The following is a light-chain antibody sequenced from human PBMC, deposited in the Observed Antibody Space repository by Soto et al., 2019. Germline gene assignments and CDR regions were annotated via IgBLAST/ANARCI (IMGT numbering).Light chain of an antibody. V-gene: IGLV2-23*01. CDR2: EGS. J-gene: IGLJ3*02. Sequence: QSALTQPASVSGSPGQSITISCTGTSSDVGSYNHVSWYQQHPGKAPKLMIYEGSKRPSGVSNRFSGSKSGNTASLTISGLQAEDDDDYYCCSYAGSRVFGGGTKLTVL. CDR3: CSYAGSRV. CDR1: SSDVGSYNH.